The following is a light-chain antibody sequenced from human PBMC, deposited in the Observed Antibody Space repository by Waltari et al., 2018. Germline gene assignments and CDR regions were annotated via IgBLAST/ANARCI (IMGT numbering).Light chain of an antibody. CDR3: MQGLQTPYT. CDR1: QRLLHSIGHHF. CDR2: WGS. J-gene: IGKJ2*01. Sequence: DIVMIQSPLSLLVTPGEPASISCRSSQRLLHSIGHHFFDWYLQKPGQSPQLLIYWGSHRASGVPDRFSGSGSGTDFTLKISRVEAEDVGVYYCMQGLQTPYTFGQGTKLEIK. V-gene: IGKV2-28*01.